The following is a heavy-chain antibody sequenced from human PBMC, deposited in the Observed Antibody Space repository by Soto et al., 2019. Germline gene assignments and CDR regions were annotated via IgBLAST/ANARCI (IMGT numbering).Heavy chain of an antibody. J-gene: IGHJ5*02. CDR1: GGSVSGYY. Sequence: QVQLQESGPGLVKASETLSLTCSVSGGSVSGYYWSWIRQPAGKGLEWIGRVYHTGYTNYNPSLRGRVTMSLDTSKNQISLKLTSVTAADTAFYFCAKDPLEGGWAARPGSWFDPWGLGTLVTVSS. CDR3: AKDPLEGGWAARPGSWFDP. D-gene: IGHD6-6*01. V-gene: IGHV4-4*07. CDR2: VYHTGYT.